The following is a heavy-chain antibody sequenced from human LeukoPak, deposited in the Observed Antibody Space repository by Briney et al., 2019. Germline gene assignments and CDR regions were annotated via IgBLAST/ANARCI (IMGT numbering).Heavy chain of an antibody. V-gene: IGHV4-39*07. D-gene: IGHD3-22*01. CDR3: ARQDYYDTGTWYFDL. CDR2: IYYSGST. Sequence: SETLSLTCTVSGGSISSSTYYWGWIRQPPGKGLEWIGNIYYSGSTYYNPSLKSRVTISVDTSKNQFSLKLSSVTAADTAVYYCARQDYYDTGTWYFDLWGRGTLVTVSS. CDR1: GGSISSSTYY. J-gene: IGHJ2*01.